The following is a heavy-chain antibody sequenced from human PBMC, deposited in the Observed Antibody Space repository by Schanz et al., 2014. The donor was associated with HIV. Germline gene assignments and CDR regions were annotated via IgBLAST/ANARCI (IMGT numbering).Heavy chain of an antibody. D-gene: IGHD2-15*01. CDR3: ARGSCSGGTCYSGDH. Sequence: QVQLVQSGTEVKKPGASVTVSCKASGYTFTNYAINWVRQAPGQGLEWMGWISNYIGNTDYAQNLQGRVTMTADTFTNIAYMELRSLTADDTAVYYCARGSCSGGTCYSGDHWGQGTLVTVSA. CDR2: ISNYIGNT. J-gene: IGHJ4*02. CDR1: GYTFTNYA. V-gene: IGHV1-18*01.